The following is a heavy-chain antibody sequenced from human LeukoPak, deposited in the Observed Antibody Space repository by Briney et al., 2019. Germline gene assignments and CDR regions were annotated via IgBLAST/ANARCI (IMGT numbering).Heavy chain of an antibody. Sequence: GGSLRLSCAASGFTFSSYNMNWVRQAPGKGLEWVSFISSSSSYIYYADSVKGRFTISRDNAKNSLYLQMNNLRAEDKAVYYCAELGITMNGGVWGKGTTVTISS. V-gene: IGHV3-21*01. CDR3: AELGITMNGGV. J-gene: IGHJ6*04. D-gene: IGHD3-10*02. CDR2: ISSSSSYI. CDR1: GFTFSSYN.